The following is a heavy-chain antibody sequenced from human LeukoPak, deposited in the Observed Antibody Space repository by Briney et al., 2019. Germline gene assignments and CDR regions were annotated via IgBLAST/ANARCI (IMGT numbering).Heavy chain of an antibody. CDR2: ISSSGSDI. Sequence: GGSLRLSCAASGFTFSNYEMHWVRQAPGKGLEWVSYISSSGSDIYYADSVKGRFTISRDNAKNSLYLQMNSLRAEDTAVYYCARGKTSSRAVDVWGKGTTVTVSS. J-gene: IGHJ6*04. CDR3: ARGKTSSRAVDV. CDR1: GFTFSNYE. V-gene: IGHV3-48*03. D-gene: IGHD6-13*01.